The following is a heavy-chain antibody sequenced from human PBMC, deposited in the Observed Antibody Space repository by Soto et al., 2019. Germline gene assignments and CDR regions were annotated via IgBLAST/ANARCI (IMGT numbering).Heavy chain of an antibody. D-gene: IGHD3-22*01. Sequence: SETLSLTCTVSGGSINTYYWSWFRQPPGKGLEWIGYIYYSGSTTYNPSLKSRVTISVDTSMNQFSLTLNSVTAADTAMYFCARYSPPKKSYDSNPGWFDPWGQGTLVTVSS. CDR2: IYYSGST. J-gene: IGHJ5*02. CDR3: ARYSPPKKSYDSNPGWFDP. V-gene: IGHV4-59*01. CDR1: GGSINTYY.